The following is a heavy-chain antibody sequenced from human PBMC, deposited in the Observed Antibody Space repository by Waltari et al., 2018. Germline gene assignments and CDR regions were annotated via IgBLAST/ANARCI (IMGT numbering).Heavy chain of an antibody. J-gene: IGHJ2*01. Sequence: QVTLKESGPVLVKPTETLTLTCTVSGFSLSNARMGVSWIRQPPGKALEWLAHIFSNDEKSYSTSLKSRLTISKDTSKSQVVLTMTNMDPVDTATDYCARIRGGATNFGVVIENWYFDLWGRGTLVTVSS. D-gene: IGHD3-3*01. CDR3: ARIRGGATNFGVVIENWYFDL. CDR2: IFSNDEK. V-gene: IGHV2-26*01. CDR1: GFSLSNARMG.